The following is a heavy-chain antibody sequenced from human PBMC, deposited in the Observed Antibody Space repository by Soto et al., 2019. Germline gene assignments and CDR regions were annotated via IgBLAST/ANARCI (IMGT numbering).Heavy chain of an antibody. Sequence: QVQLVESGGGVVQPGRSLRLSCAASGFTFSSYGMHWVRQAPGKGLEWVAVIWYDGSNKYYADSVKGRFTISRDDSKNTLYLQMNSLRAEDTAVYYCARCLFGSNYYGMDVWGQGTTVTVSS. V-gene: IGHV3-33*01. CDR3: ARCLFGSNYYGMDV. J-gene: IGHJ6*02. CDR2: IWYDGSNK. D-gene: IGHD3-10*01. CDR1: GFTFSSYG.